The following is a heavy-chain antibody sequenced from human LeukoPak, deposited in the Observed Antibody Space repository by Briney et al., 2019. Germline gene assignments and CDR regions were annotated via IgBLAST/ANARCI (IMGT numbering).Heavy chain of an antibody. CDR1: GGSISSGGYY. V-gene: IGHV4-31*03. J-gene: IGHJ4*02. Sequence: SETLSLTCNVSGGSISSGGYYWSWIRQHPGKGLEWIGYIYYSGSTYYNPSLKSRVTISVDTSKNQFSLKLSSVTAADRAVYYCARGRQLVLGYFDYWGQGTLVTVSS. D-gene: IGHD6-13*01. CDR3: ARGRQLVLGYFDY. CDR2: IYYSGST.